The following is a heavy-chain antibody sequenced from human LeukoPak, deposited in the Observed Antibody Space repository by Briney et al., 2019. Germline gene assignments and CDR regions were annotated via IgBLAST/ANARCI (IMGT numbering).Heavy chain of an antibody. CDR2: INPKSGDT. CDR1: GYTFTGNY. CDR3: ARDPRVGATSHFDY. V-gene: IGHV1-2*02. J-gene: IGHJ4*02. Sequence: ASAKVSCKASGYTFTGNYMHWVRQAPGQGLEWMGWINPKSGDTKFAQNFQGRVIMTRDTSLNTAYMELSSLRSDDTAVYYCARDPRVGATSHFDYWGQGTLVTVSS. D-gene: IGHD1-26*01.